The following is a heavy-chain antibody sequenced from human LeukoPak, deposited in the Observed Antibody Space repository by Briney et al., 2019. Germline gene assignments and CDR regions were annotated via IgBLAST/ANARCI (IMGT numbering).Heavy chain of an antibody. Sequence: VASVNVSCKPSGYTFTSYDIMWVRQAPGQGLEWMGWISAYNCKPNYAPKLQGRVTMTTDSSTSTVYMELRSLRSDDTAVYYCAKSTVVPRYGDYWRQGTLVTVSS. CDR3: AKSTVVPRYGDY. CDR2: ISAYNCKP. V-gene: IGHV1-18*01. J-gene: IGHJ4*02. D-gene: IGHD4-23*01. CDR1: GYTFTSYD.